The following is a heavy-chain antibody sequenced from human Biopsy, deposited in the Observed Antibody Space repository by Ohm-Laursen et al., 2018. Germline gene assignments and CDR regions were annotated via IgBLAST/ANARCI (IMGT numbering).Heavy chain of an antibody. V-gene: IGHV1-69*01. CDR3: ARGEGSSWFDP. CDR1: GYTLNELS. Sequence: SSVKVSCKASGYTLNELSMHWVRQAPGQGLEWMGGIIPIPNVATYAQKFQGRITITADESTSTAYMELSSLTSDDTAVYFCARGEGSSWFDPWGHGTLVTVSS. CDR2: IIPIPNVA. J-gene: IGHJ5*02. D-gene: IGHD1-26*01.